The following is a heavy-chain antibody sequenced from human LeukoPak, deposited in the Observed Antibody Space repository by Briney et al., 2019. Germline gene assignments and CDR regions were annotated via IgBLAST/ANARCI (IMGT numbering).Heavy chain of an antibody. CDR2: IYYSGST. Sequence: PSETLSLTCTVSGGSISSGGYYWSWIRQHPGKGLEWIGYIYYSGSTYYNPSLKSRVTISVDTSKNQFSLKLSSATAADTAVYYCARDIDDRPMDVWGQGTTVTVSS. D-gene: IGHD3-22*01. CDR3: ARDIDDRPMDV. V-gene: IGHV4-31*03. CDR1: GGSISSGGYY. J-gene: IGHJ6*02.